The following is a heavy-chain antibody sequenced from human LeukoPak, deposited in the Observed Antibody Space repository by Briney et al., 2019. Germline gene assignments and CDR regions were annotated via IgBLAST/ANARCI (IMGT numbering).Heavy chain of an antibody. V-gene: IGHV5-51*01. CDR1: GYSFTSYW. J-gene: IGHJ6*03. CDR3: ARRAVAGTGYYYYMDV. D-gene: IGHD6-19*01. Sequence: GESLKISCKGSGYSFTSYWIGWVRQMPGKGLEWMGIIYPGDSDTRYGPSFQGQVTISADKSISTAYLQWSSLKASDTAMYYCARRAVAGTGYYYYMDVWGKGTTVTVSS. CDR2: IYPGDSDT.